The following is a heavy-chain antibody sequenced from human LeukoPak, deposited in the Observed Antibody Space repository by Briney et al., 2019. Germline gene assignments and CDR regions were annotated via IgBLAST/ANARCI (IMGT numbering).Heavy chain of an antibody. V-gene: IGHV4-59*01. CDR2: IYYSGST. Sequence: SETLSLTCAVYGVSFSGSYWSCIRQPPGKGLEWIGYIYYSGSTNYNPSLKSRVTISVDTSKNQFSLKLSSVTAADTAVYYCARGVVAARFWFDPWGQGTLVTVSS. J-gene: IGHJ5*02. D-gene: IGHD2-15*01. CDR1: GVSFSGSY. CDR3: ARGVVAARFWFDP.